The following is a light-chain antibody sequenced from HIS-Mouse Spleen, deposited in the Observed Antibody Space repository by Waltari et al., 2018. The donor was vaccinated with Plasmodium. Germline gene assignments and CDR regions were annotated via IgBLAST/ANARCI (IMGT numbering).Light chain of an antibody. J-gene: IGKJ2*01. V-gene: IGKV3-20*01. CDR1: QSVSSSY. Sequence: EIVLTQSPATLSLSLGERATLPCRASQSVSSSYLAWYQQKPGQAPRLLIYGASSRATDIPDRFGSSGSGTDFTLTISRLEPEDFAVYYCQQYGSSPPYTFGQGTKLEIK. CDR3: QQYGSSPPYT. CDR2: GAS.